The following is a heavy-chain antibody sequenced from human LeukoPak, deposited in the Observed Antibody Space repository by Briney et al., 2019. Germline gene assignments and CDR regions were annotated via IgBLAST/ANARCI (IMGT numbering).Heavy chain of an antibody. CDR1: GHTFTSYY. D-gene: IGHD6-19*01. Sequence: ASVKVSCKAPGHTFTSYYMHWVRQAPGQGLEWMGIINPSGGSTSYAQEFQGRVTMTRDTSTSTVYMELSSLTFEDTAVYYCARDQGGAVAGPVQHWGQGTLVTVSS. CDR3: ARDQGGAVAGPVQH. J-gene: IGHJ1*01. CDR2: INPSGGST. V-gene: IGHV1-46*01.